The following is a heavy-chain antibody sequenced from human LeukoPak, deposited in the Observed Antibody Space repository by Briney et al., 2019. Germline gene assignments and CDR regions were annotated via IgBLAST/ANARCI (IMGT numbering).Heavy chain of an antibody. Sequence: SETLSLTCAVYGGSFSGYYWSWIRQPPGKGLEWIGEINHSGSTNYNPSLKSRVTISVDASKNQFSLKLSSVTAADTAVYYCARGSCSGGSCYFANNWFDPWGQGTLVTVSS. V-gene: IGHV4-34*01. CDR2: INHSGST. CDR1: GGSFSGYY. CDR3: ARGSCSGGSCYFANNWFDP. D-gene: IGHD2-15*01. J-gene: IGHJ5*02.